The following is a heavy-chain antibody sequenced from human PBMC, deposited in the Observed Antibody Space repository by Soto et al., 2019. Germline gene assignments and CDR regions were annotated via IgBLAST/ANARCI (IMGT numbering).Heavy chain of an antibody. V-gene: IGHV4-30-4*01. J-gene: IGHJ4*02. Sequence: PSETLSLTCTVSAGSISSGDYYWSWIRQPPGKGLEWIGYIYYSGSTYYNPSLKSRVTISVDTSKNQFSLKLSSVTAADTAVYYCARFQMATIPRDFDYWGQGTLVTVSS. CDR2: IYYSGST. CDR3: ARFQMATIPRDFDY. D-gene: IGHD5-12*01. CDR1: AGSISSGDYY.